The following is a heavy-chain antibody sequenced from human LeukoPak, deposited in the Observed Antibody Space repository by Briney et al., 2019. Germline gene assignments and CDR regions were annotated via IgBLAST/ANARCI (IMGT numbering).Heavy chain of an antibody. CDR1: GFTFSDYY. J-gene: IGHJ4*02. CDR2: ISSSGSTI. V-gene: IGHV3-11*01. CDR3: AKTYDSSGYYWADFDS. Sequence: GGSLRLSCAASGFTFSDYYMSWIRQAPWKGLEWVSYISSSGSTIYYADSVKGRFAISRDNSKNTLYLQMNSLRAEDTAVYACAKTYDSSGYYWADFDSWGQGTLVTVSS. D-gene: IGHD3-22*01.